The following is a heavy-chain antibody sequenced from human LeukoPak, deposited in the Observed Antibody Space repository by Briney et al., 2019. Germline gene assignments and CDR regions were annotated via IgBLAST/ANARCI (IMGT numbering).Heavy chain of an antibody. D-gene: IGHD1/OR15-1a*01. CDR2: IYYSGST. Sequence: PSETLSLTCTVSGGSISSYYWGWIRQPPGKGLEWIGYIYYSGSTNYNPSLKSRVTISVDTSMNQFSLKLSSVTAADTAVYYCARSIIATRSKFDYWGQGNLVTVSS. CDR1: GGSISSYY. CDR3: ARSIIATRSKFDY. V-gene: IGHV4-59*08. J-gene: IGHJ4*02.